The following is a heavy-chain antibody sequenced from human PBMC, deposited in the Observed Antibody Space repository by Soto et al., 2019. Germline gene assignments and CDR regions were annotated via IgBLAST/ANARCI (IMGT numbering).Heavy chain of an antibody. CDR3: ARVTPGYSSSWYFDY. D-gene: IGHD6-13*01. V-gene: IGHV4-59*01. Sequence: QVQLQESGPGLVKPSETLSLTCTVSGGSISSYYWSWIRQPPGKGLEWIGYIYYSGSTNYNPSLKSRVTISVDTSKNQFSLKLSSVTAADTAVYYCARVTPGYSSSWYFDYWGQGTLVTVSS. CDR2: IYYSGST. J-gene: IGHJ4*02. CDR1: GGSISSYY.